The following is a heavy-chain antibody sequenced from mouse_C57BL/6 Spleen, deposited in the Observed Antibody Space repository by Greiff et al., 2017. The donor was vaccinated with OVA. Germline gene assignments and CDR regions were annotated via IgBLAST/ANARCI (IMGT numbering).Heavy chain of an antibody. D-gene: IGHD2-2*01. V-gene: IGHV1-55*01. Sequence: QVQLKQPGAELVKPGASVKMSCKASGYTFTSYWITWVKQRPGQGLEWIGDIYPGSGSTNYNEKFKSKATLTVDTSSSTAYMQLSSLTSEDSAVYYCARGGGYEDYAMDYWGQGTSVTVSS. CDR3: ARGGGYEDYAMDY. CDR2: IYPGSGST. CDR1: GYTFTSYW. J-gene: IGHJ4*01.